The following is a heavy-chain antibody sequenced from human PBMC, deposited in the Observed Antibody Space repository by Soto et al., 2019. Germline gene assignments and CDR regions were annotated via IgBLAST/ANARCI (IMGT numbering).Heavy chain of an antibody. D-gene: IGHD2-15*01. J-gene: IGHJ5*02. Sequence: QITLKESGPTLVKPTQTLTLTCTFSGFSLSTSGVSVGWIRQPPGKALEWLALIYWDDDKRYSPSLKSRLTXTXXTSKNQVVLTMTNMDPLDTATFYCAHSSYSTWLDPWGQGTLVTVSS. CDR1: GFSLSTSGVS. CDR2: IYWDDDK. CDR3: AHSSYSTWLDP. V-gene: IGHV2-5*02.